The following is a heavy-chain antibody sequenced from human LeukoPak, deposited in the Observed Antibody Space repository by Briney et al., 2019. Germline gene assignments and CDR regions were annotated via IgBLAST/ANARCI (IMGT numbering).Heavy chain of an antibody. J-gene: IGHJ4*02. Sequence: GGSLRLSSAASGFTFSSYDMHWVRQATGKGLEWVSAIGTAGDTYYPGSVKGRFTISRENAKNSLYLQMNSLRAGDTAVYYCARDGLGYCSGGSCYPFDYWGQGTLVTVSS. CDR1: GFTFSSYD. CDR2: IGTAGDT. CDR3: ARDGLGYCSGGSCYPFDY. V-gene: IGHV3-13*01. D-gene: IGHD2-15*01.